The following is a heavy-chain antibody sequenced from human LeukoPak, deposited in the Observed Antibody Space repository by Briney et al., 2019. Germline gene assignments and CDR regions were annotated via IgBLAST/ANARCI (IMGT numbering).Heavy chain of an antibody. Sequence: SETLSLTCAVYGGSFSGYYWSWIRQPPGKGLEWIGEINHSGSTNYNPSLKSRVTISVDTSKNQFSLKLSSVTAADTAVYYCARGRINYYDSSGALDYWGQGTLVTVSS. V-gene: IGHV4-34*01. CDR2: INHSGST. CDR3: ARGRINYYDSSGALDY. CDR1: GGSFSGYY. J-gene: IGHJ4*02. D-gene: IGHD3-22*01.